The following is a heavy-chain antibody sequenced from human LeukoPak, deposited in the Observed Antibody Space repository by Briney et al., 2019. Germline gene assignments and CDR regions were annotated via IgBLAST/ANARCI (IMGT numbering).Heavy chain of an antibody. CDR2: IYHTGST. V-gene: IGHV4-59*02. J-gene: IGHJ4*02. D-gene: IGHD3-10*01. CDR3: ARGFRGPNFDY. CDR1: GGSVSDYY. Sequence: SETLSLTCTISGGSVSDYYWSWIRQSPGKGLEWIGYIYHTGSTSYSPSLKSRVTISADTSQNQFSLKLSSVTAADTAVYYCARGFRGPNFDYWGQGTLVTVSS.